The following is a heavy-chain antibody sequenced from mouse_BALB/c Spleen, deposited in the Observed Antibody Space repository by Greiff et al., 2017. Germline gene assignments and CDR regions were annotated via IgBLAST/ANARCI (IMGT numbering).Heavy chain of an antibody. J-gene: IGHJ4*01. Sequence: EVHLVESGGGLVQPGGSRKLSCAASGFTFSSFGMHWVRQAPEKGLEWVAYISSGSSTIYYADTVKGRFTISRDNPKNTLFLQMTSLRSEDTAMYYCAREGISLDYWGQGTSVTVSS. V-gene: IGHV5-17*02. CDR1: GFTFSSFG. CDR3: AREGISLDY. CDR2: ISSGSSTI.